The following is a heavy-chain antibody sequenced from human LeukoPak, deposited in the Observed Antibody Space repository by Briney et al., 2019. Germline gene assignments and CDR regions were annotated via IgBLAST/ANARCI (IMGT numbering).Heavy chain of an antibody. J-gene: IGHJ5*02. Sequence: SETLSLTCTVSGGSISSGGYYWSWIRQHPGKGLEWIGYIYYSGSTYYNPSLKSRVTISVDTSKNQFSLKLSSVTAADTAVYYCARDRSTYWFDPWGQGTLVTVSS. CDR1: GGSISSGGYY. D-gene: IGHD3-10*01. CDR2: IYYSGST. CDR3: ARDRSTYWFDP. V-gene: IGHV4-31*03.